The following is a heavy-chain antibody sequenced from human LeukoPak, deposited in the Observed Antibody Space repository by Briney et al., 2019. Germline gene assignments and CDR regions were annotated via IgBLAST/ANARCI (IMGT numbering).Heavy chain of an antibody. Sequence: PGGSLRLSCAASGFTFSSCGMHWVRQAPGKGLEWVAFISYDGSNKYYADSVKGRFTISRDNSKNTLYLQMNSLRAEDTAVYYCARGASYGGNSLFDYWGQGTLVTVSS. CDR3: ARGASYGGNSLFDY. D-gene: IGHD4-23*01. CDR2: ISYDGSNK. V-gene: IGHV3-30*03. J-gene: IGHJ4*02. CDR1: GFTFSSCG.